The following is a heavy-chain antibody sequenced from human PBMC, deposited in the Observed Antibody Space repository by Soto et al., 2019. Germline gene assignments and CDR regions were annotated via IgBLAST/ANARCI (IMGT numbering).Heavy chain of an antibody. Sequence: PSETLSLTCAVYGGSFSGYYWSWIRQPPGKGLEWIGEINHSGSTNYNPSLKSRVTISVDTSKNQFSLKLSSVTAADTAVYYCERGRRYFQHWGQGTLVTVSS. CDR1: GGSFSGYY. CDR3: ERGRRYFQH. CDR2: INHSGST. V-gene: IGHV4-34*01. J-gene: IGHJ1*01.